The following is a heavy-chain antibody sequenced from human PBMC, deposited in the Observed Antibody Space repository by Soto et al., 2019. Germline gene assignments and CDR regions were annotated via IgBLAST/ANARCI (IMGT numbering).Heavy chain of an antibody. Sequence: EVQLVESGGGLVQPGGSLRLSCAASGFTFSTYWMHWVRQTPGKGLVWVSRIISDGSSTSYADSVKGRFTISRDNAKNTLYLQMNSLRAEDTAVYYCARDFGRRGGSGFDYWGQGTLVTVSS. CDR3: ARDFGRRGGSGFDY. V-gene: IGHV3-74*01. D-gene: IGHD2-15*01. CDR2: IISDGSST. CDR1: GFTFSTYW. J-gene: IGHJ4*02.